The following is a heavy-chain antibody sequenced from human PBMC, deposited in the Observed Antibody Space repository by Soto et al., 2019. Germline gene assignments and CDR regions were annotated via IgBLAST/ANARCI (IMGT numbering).Heavy chain of an antibody. D-gene: IGHD2-21*02. J-gene: IGHJ3*02. CDR3: ARGGEGPTDRGPDAFDI. CDR1: GFTFSSYS. CDR2: ISSSSYI. Sequence: GGSLRLSCAASGFTFSSYSMNWVRQAPGKGLEWVSSISSSSYIYYADSVKGRFTISRDNAKNSLYLQMNSLRAEDTAVYYCARGGEGPTDRGPDAFDIWGQGTMVTVSS. V-gene: IGHV3-21*01.